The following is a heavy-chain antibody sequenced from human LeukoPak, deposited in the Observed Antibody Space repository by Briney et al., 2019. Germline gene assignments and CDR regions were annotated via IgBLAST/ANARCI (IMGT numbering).Heavy chain of an antibody. J-gene: IGHJ4*02. CDR3: ARAEMEAAAGIDY. CDR1: GGTFSSYA. Sequence: SVKVSCKASGGTFSSYAISWVRQAPGQGLEWMGGIIPIFGTANYAQKFQGRVTITTDESTSTAYMELSSLRSEDTAVYYCARAEMEAAAGIDYWGQGTLVTVSS. D-gene: IGHD6-13*01. CDR2: IIPIFGTA. V-gene: IGHV1-69*05.